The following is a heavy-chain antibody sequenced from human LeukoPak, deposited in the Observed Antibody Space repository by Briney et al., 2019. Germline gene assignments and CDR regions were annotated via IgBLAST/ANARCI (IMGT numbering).Heavy chain of an antibody. CDR1: GDSLSSDDYY. J-gene: IGHJ6*02. CDR2: IYYSGST. CDR3: ARVAGPPRSNRGYCSSTSCYASYGMDV. D-gene: IGHD2-2*01. V-gene: IGHV4-61*08. Sequence: PSETLSLTCSVSGDSLSSDDYYWSWIRQPPGKGLEWIGYIYYSGSTNYNPSLKSRVTISVGTSKNQFSLKLSTVTAADTAVYYCARVAGPPRSNRGYCSSTSCYASYGMDVWGQGTTVTVSS.